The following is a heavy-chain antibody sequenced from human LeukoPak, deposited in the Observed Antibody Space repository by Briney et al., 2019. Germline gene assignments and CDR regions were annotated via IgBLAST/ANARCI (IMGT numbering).Heavy chain of an antibody. J-gene: IGHJ4*02. V-gene: IGHV3-23*01. CDR2: ISGSGGST. D-gene: IGHD5-18*01. CDR3: AKVGIQLWLLGTYYFDY. CDR1: GFTFSSYA. Sequence: PGGSLRLSCAASGFTFSSYAMSWVRQAPGKGLEWVSAISGSGGSTYYADSVKGRFTISRDNSKSTLYLQMNSLRAEDTAVYYCAKVGIQLWLLGTYYFDYWGQGTLVTVSS.